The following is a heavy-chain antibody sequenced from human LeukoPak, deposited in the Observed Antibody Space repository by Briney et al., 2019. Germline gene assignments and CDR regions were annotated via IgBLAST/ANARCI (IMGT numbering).Heavy chain of an antibody. CDR2: INHSGTT. D-gene: IGHD2-21*02. V-gene: IGHV4-34*01. CDR3: ARGHSSVVTAIPYYFDY. J-gene: IGHJ4*02. Sequence: SETLSLTCAVYGGSFSGYYWSWIRQPPGKRLEWIGEINHSGTTYYNPSLKSRVTISVDTSKNQFSLKVRSVTAADTAVYYCARGHSSVVTAIPYYFDYWGRGTLVTVSS. CDR1: GGSFSGYY.